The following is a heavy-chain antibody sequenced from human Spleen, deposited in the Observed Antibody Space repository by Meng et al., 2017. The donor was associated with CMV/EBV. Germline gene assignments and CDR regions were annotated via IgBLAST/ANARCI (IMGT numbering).Heavy chain of an antibody. J-gene: IGHJ4*02. CDR1: GVSFSNYA. D-gene: IGHD6-19*01. Sequence: GESLKISCAASGVSFSNYAMSWVRQAPGKGLEWVSVFSGTYGRTYSADSVKGRFTISRDNSKNTLYLQMNSLRVEDTAVYYCAKEVSRQWPPTSAAYYFDYWGQGTLVTVSS. CDR3: AKEVSRQWPPTSAAYYFDY. CDR2: FSGTYGRT. V-gene: IGHV3-23*01.